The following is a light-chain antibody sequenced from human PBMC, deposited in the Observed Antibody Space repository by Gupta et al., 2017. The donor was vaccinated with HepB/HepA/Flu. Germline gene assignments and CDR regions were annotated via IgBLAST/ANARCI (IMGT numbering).Light chain of an antibody. Sequence: QSVLTQPPSVSGAPGQRVTIPCPGSSSNIGAGYDVHWYQQLPGTAPKLLIYGNSNRPSGVPDRFSGSKSGTSASLAITGLQAEDEADYYCQSYDSSLSGPDVVFGGGTKLTVL. J-gene: IGLJ2*01. CDR3: QSYDSSLSGPDVV. V-gene: IGLV1-40*01. CDR1: SSNIGAGYD. CDR2: GNS.